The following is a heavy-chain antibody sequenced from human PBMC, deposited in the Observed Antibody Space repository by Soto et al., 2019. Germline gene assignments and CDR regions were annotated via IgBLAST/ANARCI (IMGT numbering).Heavy chain of an antibody. CDR1: GYTFTGYA. D-gene: IGHD2-2*01. V-gene: IGHV1-3*01. J-gene: IGHJ6*02. CDR3: ARSGDIVLVPAMDV. CDR2: INAGNGNT. Sequence: ASVKVSCKASGYTFTGYAMHWVRQAPGQRPEWMGWINAGNGNTKYSQKFQGRVTITADESTSTAYMELSSLRSEDTAVYYCARSGDIVLVPAMDVWGQGTTVTVSS.